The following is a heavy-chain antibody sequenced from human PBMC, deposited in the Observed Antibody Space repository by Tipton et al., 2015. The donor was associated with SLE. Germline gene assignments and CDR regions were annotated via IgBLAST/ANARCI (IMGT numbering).Heavy chain of an antibody. CDR2: INHSGST. V-gene: IGHV4-34*01. CDR3: ARDSPYDSSGYYSDY. J-gene: IGHJ4*02. D-gene: IGHD3-22*01. Sequence: LRLSCAVYGGSFSGYYWSWIRQPPGKGLEWIGEINHSGSTNYNPSLKSRVTMSVDTSKNQFSLKLSSVTAADTTIYYCARDSPYDSSGYYSDYWGQGTQVTVSS. CDR1: GGSFSGYY.